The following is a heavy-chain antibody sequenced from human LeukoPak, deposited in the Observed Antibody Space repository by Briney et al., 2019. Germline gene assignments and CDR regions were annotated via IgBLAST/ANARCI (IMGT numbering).Heavy chain of an antibody. CDR3: ARGQQWLTAPFDY. D-gene: IGHD6-19*01. CDR2: IYSGGST. J-gene: IGHJ4*02. CDR1: GFTVSSNY. Sequence: PGGSLRLSCAASGFTVSSNYMSWVRQAPGRGLEWVSVIYSGGSTYYADSVKGRFTISRDNSKNTLYLQMNSLRAEDTAVYYCARGQQWLTAPFDYWGQGTLVTVSS. V-gene: IGHV3-66*01.